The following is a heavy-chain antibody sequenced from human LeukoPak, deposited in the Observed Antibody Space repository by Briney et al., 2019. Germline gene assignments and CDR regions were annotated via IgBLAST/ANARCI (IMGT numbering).Heavy chain of an antibody. V-gene: IGHV4-61*02. Sequence: SETLSLTCTVSGGSISSGSYYWSWIRQPAGKGLEWIGRIYTSGSTNYNPSLKSRVTISVDTSRNQLSLKLSSVTAADTAVYYCTRVGDYGPPDYWGQGTLVTVSS. J-gene: IGHJ4*02. CDR3: TRVGDYGPPDY. CDR1: GGSISSGSYY. D-gene: IGHD4-17*01. CDR2: IYTSGST.